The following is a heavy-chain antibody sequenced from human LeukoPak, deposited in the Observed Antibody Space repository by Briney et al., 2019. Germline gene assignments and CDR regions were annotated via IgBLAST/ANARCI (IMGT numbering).Heavy chain of an antibody. D-gene: IGHD1-1*01. Sequence: HPGGSLRLSCAASGFIFSDFWMTWVRQAPGKGLEWVANIKGDGSEGNYVGSVKGRFTISRDNAKNTLYLQMNSLKNEDTAVYYCTKDRVWNFFVSWGQGTLVTVSS. CDR3: TKDRVWNFFVS. CDR1: GFIFSDFW. J-gene: IGHJ4*02. CDR2: IKGDGSEG. V-gene: IGHV3-7*01.